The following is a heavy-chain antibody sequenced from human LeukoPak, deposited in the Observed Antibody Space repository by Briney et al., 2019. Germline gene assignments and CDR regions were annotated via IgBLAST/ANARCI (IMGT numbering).Heavy chain of an antibody. Sequence: GGSLRLSCAASGFTFSSYAMSWVRQAPGKGLEWVSAISGSGGSTYYADSVKGRFTISRDNSKNTLYLKMNSLRDEDRAVYYCAKEDMVRGVIPTDAFDIWGQGTMVTVSS. V-gene: IGHV3-23*01. CDR3: AKEDMVRGVIPTDAFDI. J-gene: IGHJ3*02. CDR1: GFTFSSYA. CDR2: ISGSGGST. D-gene: IGHD3-10*01.